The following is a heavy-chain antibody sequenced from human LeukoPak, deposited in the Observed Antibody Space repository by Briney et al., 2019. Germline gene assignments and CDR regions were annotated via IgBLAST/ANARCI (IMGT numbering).Heavy chain of an antibody. CDR1: GYTFSGYY. CDR2: INPNSGAT. CDR3: ARALEYDDSSGYYAY. Sequence: VASVKVSCKASGYTFSGYYMHWVRQAPGQGLEWMGWINPNSGATNYAQTLQGRVTMTRDTSISIVYMEMSRLRTDDTAVYYCARALEYDDSSGYYAYWGQGTLVTVSS. D-gene: IGHD3-22*01. J-gene: IGHJ4*02. V-gene: IGHV1-2*02.